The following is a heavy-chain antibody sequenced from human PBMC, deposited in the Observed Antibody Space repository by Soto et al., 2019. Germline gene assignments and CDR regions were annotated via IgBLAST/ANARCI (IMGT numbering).Heavy chain of an antibody. Sequence: GGSLRLSCAASGFTFSSYAMSWVRQAPEKGLEWVSAISGSGGSTYYADSVKGRFTISRDNSKNTLYLQMNSLRAEDTAVYYCAKDELTYCDGDCPPDYWGQGTLVTVSS. D-gene: IGHD2-21*02. CDR1: GFTFSSYA. J-gene: IGHJ4*02. V-gene: IGHV3-23*01. CDR3: AKDELTYCDGDCPPDY. CDR2: ISGSGGST.